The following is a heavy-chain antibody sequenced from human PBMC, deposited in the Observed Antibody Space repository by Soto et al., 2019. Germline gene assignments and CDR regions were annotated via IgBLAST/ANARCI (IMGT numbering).Heavy chain of an antibody. J-gene: IGHJ3*02. CDR1: GYTLTELS. Sequence: ASVKVSCKVSGYTLTELSMHWVRQAPGKGLEWMGGFDPEDGETIYAQKFQGRVTMTEDTSTDTAYMELSSLRSEDTAVYYCATGAYDSSGYYYVRAFDTWGQGTMVTVSS. CDR2: FDPEDGET. V-gene: IGHV1-24*01. CDR3: ATGAYDSSGYYYVRAFDT. D-gene: IGHD3-22*01.